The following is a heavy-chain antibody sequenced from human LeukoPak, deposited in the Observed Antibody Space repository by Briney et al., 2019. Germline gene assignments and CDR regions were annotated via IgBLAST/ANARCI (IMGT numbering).Heavy chain of an antibody. D-gene: IGHD3-10*01. CDR3: ARWPGPRWFGDYYFDY. J-gene: IGHJ4*02. CDR1: GYTFTSYG. Sequence: ASVKVSCKASGYTFTSYGISWVRQAPGQGLEWMGWISAYNGNTNYAQKLQGRVTMTTDTSTSTAHMELRSLRSDDTAVYYCARWPGPRWFGDYYFDYWGQGTLVTVSS. V-gene: IGHV1-18*01. CDR2: ISAYNGNT.